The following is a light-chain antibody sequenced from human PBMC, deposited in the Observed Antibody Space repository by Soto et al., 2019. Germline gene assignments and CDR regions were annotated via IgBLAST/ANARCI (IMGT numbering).Light chain of an antibody. J-gene: IGKJ1*01. V-gene: IGKV1-5*01. Sequence: DIQMTQSPSTLSASVGDRVTITCRASQTINNWLAWYQQKPGKAPKLLIYDASRLESGVPSRFSGSGSATEFTLTISSLQPDDFATYYCQQYNSYSPWTFGQGTKVEIK. CDR3: QQYNSYSPWT. CDR2: DAS. CDR1: QTINNW.